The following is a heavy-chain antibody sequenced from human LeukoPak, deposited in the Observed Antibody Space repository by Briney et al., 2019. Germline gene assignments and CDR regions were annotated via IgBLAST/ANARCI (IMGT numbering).Heavy chain of an antibody. J-gene: IGHJ5*02. CDR2: IYYSGST. D-gene: IGHD6-19*01. Sequence: SETLSLTCTVSGGSISSSSYYWGWIRQPPGKGLEWIGSIYYSGSTYYNPSLESRVTISVDTSKNQFSLKLSSVTAADTALYFCARDQARIAVSGWFPRNFDPWGQGTLVTVSS. CDR1: GGSISSSSYY. CDR3: ARDQARIAVSGWFPRNFDP. V-gene: IGHV4-39*07.